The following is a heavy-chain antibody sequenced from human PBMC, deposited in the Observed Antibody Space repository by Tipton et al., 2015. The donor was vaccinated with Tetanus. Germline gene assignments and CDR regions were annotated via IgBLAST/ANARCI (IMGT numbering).Heavy chain of an antibody. J-gene: IGHJ5*02. V-gene: IGHV4-30-2*01. CDR3: AREVNDCFGTSCYGVWFGP. Sequence: TLSLTCAVSGGSISSGGFSWHWIRQPPGKALEWIGHIYDSGSSYSNPSLKSRVTISVDRSKNQFSLKLSSVTAADTAVYYCAREVNDCFGTSCYGVWFGPWGQVTLLTVSS. CDR2: IYDSGSS. CDR1: GGSISSGGFS. D-gene: IGHD2-2*01.